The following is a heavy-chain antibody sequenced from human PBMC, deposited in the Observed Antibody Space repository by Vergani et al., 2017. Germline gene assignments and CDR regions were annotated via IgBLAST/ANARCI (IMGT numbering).Heavy chain of an antibody. CDR3: ARRGAVAGTDY. Sequence: VQLVESGGGVVQPGRSLRLSCAASGFTFSSYAMHWVRQAPGKGLEWVSAISSSSSYIYYADSVKGRFTISRDNAKNSLYLQMNSLRAEDTAVYYCARRGAVAGTDYWGQGTLVTVSS. D-gene: IGHD6-19*01. J-gene: IGHJ4*02. V-gene: IGHV3-21*01. CDR2: ISSSSSYI. CDR1: GFTFSSYA.